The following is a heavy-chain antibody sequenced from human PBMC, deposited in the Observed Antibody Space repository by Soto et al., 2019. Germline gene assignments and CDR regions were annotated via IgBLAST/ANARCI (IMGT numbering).Heavy chain of an antibody. D-gene: IGHD5-18*01. V-gene: IGHV3-23*01. CDR3: ARYIRGPTVFYFDF. CDR1: GFTFSSYA. CDR2: ITYNGDNT. J-gene: IGHJ4*02. Sequence: GSLRLSCAASGFTFSSYAMTWVRQAPGKGLEWVSVITYNGDNTYYADSVKGRFTISRDNSKDTVHLQMNSLRAEDTAVYYCARYIRGPTVFYFDFWGPGVLVTV.